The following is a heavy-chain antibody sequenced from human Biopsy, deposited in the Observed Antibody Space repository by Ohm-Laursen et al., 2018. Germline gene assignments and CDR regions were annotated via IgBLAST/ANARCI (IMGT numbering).Heavy chain of an antibody. J-gene: IGHJ2*01. CDR1: GYTFTAFS. Sequence: ASVKVSCKPSGYTFTAFSVHWLRQAPGQGLEWMGWINPKSGDTDYPQNFQGRVSMTRDTSISTAYMDLSRLRSDDTAVYYCARGRRHCSGTCSRWYFYLWGRGTLVTVSS. CDR2: INPKSGDT. V-gene: IGHV1-2*02. D-gene: IGHD2-2*01. CDR3: ARGRRHCSGTCSRWYFYL.